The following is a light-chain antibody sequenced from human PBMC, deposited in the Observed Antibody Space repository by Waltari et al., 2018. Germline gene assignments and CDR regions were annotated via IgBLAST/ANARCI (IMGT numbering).Light chain of an antibody. V-gene: IGLV3-1*01. J-gene: IGLJ2*01. CDR1: KLGDKY. CDR2: HVS. Sequence: SYELTQPPSVSVFPGLTASITCSGDKLGDKYACWYQQKPGQSPVLVIYHVSRQPSGIPERFSGSNSGNTDTLTISGTQAMDEADYYCQAWDSSTVVFGGGNKLTVL. CDR3: QAWDSSTVV.